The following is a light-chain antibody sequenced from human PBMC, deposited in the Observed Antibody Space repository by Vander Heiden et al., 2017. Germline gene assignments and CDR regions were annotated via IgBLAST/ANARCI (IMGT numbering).Light chain of an antibody. CDR3: QHYDNWPPMYT. CDR2: GAS. Sequence: EIFLTQSPATLSRSPGERATLSCRASQSVISSLAWYQQEPGQAPRLLIYGASTRATGIPARFSGGGSGTEFTLNISSLQSEDFAVYFYQHYDNWPPMYTFGQGTKLEIK. CDR1: QSVISS. V-gene: IGKV3-15*01. J-gene: IGKJ2*01.